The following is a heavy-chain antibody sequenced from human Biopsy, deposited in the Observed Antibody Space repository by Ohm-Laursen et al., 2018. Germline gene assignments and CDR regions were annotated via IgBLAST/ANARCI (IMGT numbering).Heavy chain of an antibody. CDR1: GFSLSARGMC. V-gene: IGHV2-70*11. CDR3: ARTPILIVSAGLVYRHRRHLQGMDV. D-gene: IGHD6-13*01. CDR2: VDWDDYK. J-gene: IGHJ6*02. Sequence: TQTLTLTCSFSGFSLSARGMCVSWIRQAPGKALEWLARVDWDDYKDYSASLQTKPSISNDTSNDQVVLTVNNVDPADTATYYCARTPILIVSAGLVYRHRRHLQGMDVWSQGVAVTVS.